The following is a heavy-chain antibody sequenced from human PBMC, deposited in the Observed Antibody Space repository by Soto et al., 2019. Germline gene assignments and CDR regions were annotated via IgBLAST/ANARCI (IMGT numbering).Heavy chain of an antibody. CDR3: ARHPERIAEIGWFDP. V-gene: IGHV3-48*01. J-gene: IGHJ5*02. CDR1: GFTFSSYS. CDR2: ISSSSSTI. D-gene: IGHD6-13*01. Sequence: EVQLVESVGGLVQPGGSLRLSCAASGFTFSSYSMNWVRQAPGKGLEWVSYISSSSSTIYYADSVKGRFTISRDNAKNSLSLQMNSLRAEDTAVYYCARHPERIAEIGWFDPWGHGTRVTVSP.